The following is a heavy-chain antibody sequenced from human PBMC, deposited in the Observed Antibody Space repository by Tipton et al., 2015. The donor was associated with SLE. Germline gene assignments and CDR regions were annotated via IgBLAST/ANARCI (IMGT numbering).Heavy chain of an antibody. CDR3: ARDRADYELWSCYARGDY. CDR1: GYSISSGYY. J-gene: IGHJ4*02. V-gene: IGHV4-38-2*02. D-gene: IGHD3-3*01. Sequence: TLSLTCTVSGYSISSGYYWGWIRQPPGKGLEWIGYIYTSGSTNYNPSLKSRVTISVDTSKNQFSLKLSSVTAADTAVCYCARDRADYELWSCYARGDYWGQGTLLTVSS. CDR2: IYTSGST.